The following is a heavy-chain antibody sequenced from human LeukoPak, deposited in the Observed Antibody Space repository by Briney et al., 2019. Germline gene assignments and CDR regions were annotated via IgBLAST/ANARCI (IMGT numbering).Heavy chain of an antibody. J-gene: IGHJ6*03. CDR1: GGSISSYY. CDR3: ARVRFLEAITNPPDYYYYYMDV. D-gene: IGHD3-3*01. V-gene: IGHV4-59*01. Sequence: SETLSLTCTVSGGSISSYYWSWIRQPPGKGLEWIGYIYYSGSTNYNPSLKSRVTISVDTSKNQFSLKLSSVTAADTAVYYCARVRFLEAITNPPDYYYYYMDVWGKGTTVTVSS. CDR2: IYYSGST.